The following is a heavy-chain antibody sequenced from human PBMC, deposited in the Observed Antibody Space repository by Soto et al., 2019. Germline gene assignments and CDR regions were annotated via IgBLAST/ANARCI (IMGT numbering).Heavy chain of an antibody. Sequence: GSLRLSCAASGFTFSSYAMSWVRQAPGKGLEWVSAISGSGGSTYYADSVKGRFTISRDNSKNTLYLQMNSLRAEDTAVYYCAKDRDCSSTSCYLNYYYGMDVWGQGTTVTVSS. V-gene: IGHV3-23*01. CDR1: GFTFSSYA. CDR3: AKDRDCSSTSCYLNYYYGMDV. J-gene: IGHJ6*02. D-gene: IGHD2-2*01. CDR2: ISGSGGST.